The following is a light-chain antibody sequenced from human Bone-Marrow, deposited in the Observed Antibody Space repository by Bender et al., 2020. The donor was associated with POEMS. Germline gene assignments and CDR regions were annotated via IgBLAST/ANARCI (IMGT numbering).Light chain of an antibody. CDR2: INN. CDR3: AAWEDSLSGRVV. CDR1: SSNIGTNP. J-gene: IGLJ2*01. V-gene: IGLV1-44*01. Sequence: QSVLTQPPSASGTPGQRVTISCSGSSSNIGTNPVNWYQQLPGTAPKLLIYINNQRPSGVPDRFSGSKSGTSASLAISGLQSEDEADYYCAAWEDSLSGRVVFGGGTKLTVL.